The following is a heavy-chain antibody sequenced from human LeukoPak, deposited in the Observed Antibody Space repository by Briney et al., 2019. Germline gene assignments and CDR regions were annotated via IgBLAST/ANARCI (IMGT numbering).Heavy chain of an antibody. J-gene: IGHJ4*02. Sequence: GRSLRLSCAASGFTFSSYGMHWVRQAPGKGLEWVAVIWYDRSNKYYADSVKGRFTISRDNSKNTLYLQMNSLRAEDTAVYYCAKQTITMVRGVVGEGLDYWGQGTLVTVSS. V-gene: IGHV3-33*06. D-gene: IGHD3-10*01. CDR2: IWYDRSNK. CDR3: AKQTITMVRGVVGEGLDY. CDR1: GFTFSSYG.